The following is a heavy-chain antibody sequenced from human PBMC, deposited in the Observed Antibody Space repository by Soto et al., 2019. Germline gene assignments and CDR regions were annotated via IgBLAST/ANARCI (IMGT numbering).Heavy chain of an antibody. CDR1: GFTFSSYS. Sequence: VGSLRLSCAASGFTFSSYSMNWVRQAPGKGLEWVSYISSSSSTIYYADSVKGRFTISRDNAKNSLYLQMNSLRDEDTAVYYCARERTTRGYSYGKRSGGSCYSTPCYYGMDVWGQGTTVTVSS. CDR2: ISSSSSTI. D-gene: IGHD2-15*01. J-gene: IGHJ6*02. CDR3: ARERTTRGYSYGKRSGGSCYSTPCYYGMDV. V-gene: IGHV3-48*02.